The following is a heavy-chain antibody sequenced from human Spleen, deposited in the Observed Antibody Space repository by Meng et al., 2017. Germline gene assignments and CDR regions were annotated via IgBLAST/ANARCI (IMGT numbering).Heavy chain of an antibody. V-gene: IGHV4-34*01. CDR2: INHSGST. CDR3: ARGPTTMAHDFDY. D-gene: IGHD4-11*01. J-gene: IGHJ4*02. CDR1: GGSFSGYY. Sequence: QGQLRQGGAGLLKPSETLSLTCAVYGGSFSGYYWSWIRQPPGKGLEWIGEINHSGSTNYNPSLKSRVTMSVDKSKNQFSLKLSSVTAADTAVYYCARGPTTMAHDFDYWGQGTLVTVSS.